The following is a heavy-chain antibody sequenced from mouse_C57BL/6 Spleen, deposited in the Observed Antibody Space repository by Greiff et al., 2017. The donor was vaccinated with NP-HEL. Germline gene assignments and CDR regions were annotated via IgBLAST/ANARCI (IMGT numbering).Heavy chain of an antibody. J-gene: IGHJ4*01. CDR3: ARELRLRRAYAMDY. V-gene: IGHV1-80*01. CDR1: GYAFSSYW. D-gene: IGHD3-2*02. CDR2: IYPGDGDT. Sequence: VQLVESGAELVKPGASVKISCKASGYAFSSYWMNWVKQRPGKGLEWIGQIYPGDGDTNYNGKFKGKATLTADKSSSTAYMQLSSLTSEDSAVYFCARELRLRRAYAMDYWGQGTSVTVSS.